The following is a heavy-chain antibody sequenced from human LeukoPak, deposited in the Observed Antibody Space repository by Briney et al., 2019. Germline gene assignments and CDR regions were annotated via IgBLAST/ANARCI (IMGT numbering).Heavy chain of an antibody. D-gene: IGHD6-13*01. V-gene: IGHV1-18*01. CDR1: GYTFTNYG. CDR3: ARDRAGYSSSCDY. CDR2: IGTYDGDT. J-gene: IGHJ4*02. Sequence: ASVKVSCKASGYTFTNYGISWVRQAPGQGLEWMGWIGTYDGDTNFAQRVEGRVTLTIDTSTSTAYMELRSLRSDDTAVYYCARDRAGYSSSCDYWGQGTLVTVSS.